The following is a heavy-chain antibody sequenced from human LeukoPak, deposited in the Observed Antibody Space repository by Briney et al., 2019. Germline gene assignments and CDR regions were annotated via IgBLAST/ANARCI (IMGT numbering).Heavy chain of an antibody. V-gene: IGHV3-64*02. CDR3: ARSMITFGGVFDY. CDR1: GFTFSSYA. D-gene: IGHD3-16*01. CDR2: ISSNGGST. Sequence: GRSLRLSCAASGFTFSSYAMHWVRQAPGKGLEYVPAISSNGGSTYYADSVKGRFTISRDNSKNTLYLQMGSLRAEDMAVYYCARSMITFGGVFDYWGQGTLVTVSS. J-gene: IGHJ4*02.